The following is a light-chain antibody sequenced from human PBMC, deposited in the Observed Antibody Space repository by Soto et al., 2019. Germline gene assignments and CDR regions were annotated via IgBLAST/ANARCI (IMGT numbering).Light chain of an antibody. CDR1: QTISKS. CDR3: QQTYSLSRIT. CDR2: AAS. V-gene: IGKV1-39*01. Sequence: DIQMTQSPSSLSASVGDRVSITCRASQTISKSLNWYQQRPGQAPKVLIFAASNLQSGVPARFSGSGSGTDFTLTISSLQPEDVATYYCQQTYSLSRITFGPGTRVDLK. J-gene: IGKJ3*01.